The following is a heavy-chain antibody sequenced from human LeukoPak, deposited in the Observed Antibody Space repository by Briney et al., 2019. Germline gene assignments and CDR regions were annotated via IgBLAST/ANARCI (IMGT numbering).Heavy chain of an antibody. D-gene: IGHD3-3*01. CDR1: GFTVSSNY. V-gene: IGHV3-66*02. CDR3: ARESNFWRGNYFDY. J-gene: IGHJ4*02. Sequence: PGGSLRLSCAASGFTVSSNYMSWVRQAPGKGLEWVSVIYSGGSTYYADSVKGRFTIPRDNSKNTLYLQMNSLRAEDTAVYYCARESNFWRGNYFDYWGQGTLVTVSS. CDR2: IYSGGST.